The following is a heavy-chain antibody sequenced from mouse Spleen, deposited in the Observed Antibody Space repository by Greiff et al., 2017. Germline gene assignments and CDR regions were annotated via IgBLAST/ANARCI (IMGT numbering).Heavy chain of an antibody. V-gene: IGHV1S132*01. J-gene: IGHJ2*01. D-gene: IGHD4-1*01. CDR2: IFPGTGTT. Sequence: QVQLQQSGAELVKPGASVKLSCKTSGYTFTSFWIQWVKQRPGQGLGWIGEIFPGTGTTYYNEKFKGKATLTIDTSSSTAYMQLSSLTSEDSAVYFCARNWGYWGQGTTLTVSS. CDR3: ARNWGY. CDR1: GYTFTSFW.